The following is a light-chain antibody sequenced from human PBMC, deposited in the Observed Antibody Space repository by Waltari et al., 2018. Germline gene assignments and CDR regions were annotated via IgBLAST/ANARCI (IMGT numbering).Light chain of an antibody. V-gene: IGLV4-69*01. J-gene: IGLJ3*02. Sequence: HRMLTKSHAAAPSLVSSVTRTSTPRSGHSCPVIAWLPQQPEKGPRYLMRVNSDGSHSRGDEIPDRFSGSSSGAERYLTISSLQSEDEADYYCQTGGHGTWVFGGGTKLTVL. CDR3: QTGGHGTWV. CDR1: SGHSCPV. CDR2: VNSDGSH.